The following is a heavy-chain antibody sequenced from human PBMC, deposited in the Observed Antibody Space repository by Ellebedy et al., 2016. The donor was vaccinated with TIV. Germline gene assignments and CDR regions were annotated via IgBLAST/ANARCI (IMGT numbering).Heavy chain of an antibody. J-gene: IGHJ4*02. V-gene: IGHV3-21*01. CDR1: GFSFSSYY. D-gene: IGHD3-9*01. CDR2: ISSSSDHM. Sequence: GESLKISCAASGFSFSSYYMNWVRQAPGKGLEWVSFISSSSDHMSYADSVKGRFTISRDNAKSSLYLQMSSLGAEDTAVYYCARDLTGYRELDCWGQGTLVTVSS. CDR3: ARDLTGYRELDC.